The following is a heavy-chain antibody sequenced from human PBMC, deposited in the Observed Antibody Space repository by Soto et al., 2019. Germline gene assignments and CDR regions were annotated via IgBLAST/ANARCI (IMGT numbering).Heavy chain of an antibody. V-gene: IGHV1-69*09. CDR3: ATMKRARLDS. CDR1: GIMSSGYG. J-gene: IGHJ4*02. CDR2: INPILDST. Sequence: QEQVVQSGPAMKETGSSVKGSCRASGIMSSGYGFSWVRQAPGQGLEWVGMINPILDSTHYAQNLQGRVSLSVDKSRDTAYLEVTSLRLEDTAIYFCATMKRARLDSWGRGTVVTVSS. D-gene: IGHD6-25*01.